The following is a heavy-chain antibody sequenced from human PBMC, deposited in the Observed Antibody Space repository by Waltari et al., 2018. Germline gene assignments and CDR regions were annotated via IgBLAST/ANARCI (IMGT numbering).Heavy chain of an antibody. V-gene: IGHV4-34*02. CDR2: INDSGRT. CDR1: GGSLSGYH. J-gene: IGHJ6*03. Sequence: QVQLQQWGAGLLQPSETLSLTCAASGGSLSGYHWTWIRQPPGKGLEWIGEINDSGRTTYNPSLESRVTVSIDTANNQFSLRVRSVTAADTAVYYCARVFGYYYYYMDVWGKGTTVTISS. D-gene: IGHD3-3*01. CDR3: ARVFGYYYYYMDV.